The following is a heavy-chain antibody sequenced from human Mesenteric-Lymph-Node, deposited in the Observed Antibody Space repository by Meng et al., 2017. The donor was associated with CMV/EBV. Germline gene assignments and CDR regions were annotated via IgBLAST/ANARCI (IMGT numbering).Heavy chain of an antibody. CDR2: INPNSGVS. CDR3: ARDNVNPEGFDP. CDR1: GYTFTDFY. D-gene: IGHD2/OR15-2a*01. V-gene: IGHV1-2*06. Sequence: QVQLVQSRAEVGKPGASVMDSCKAPGYTFTDFYIHWVRQAPGQGLEWMGRINPNSGVSNSAQNFQGRVTMTRDTSISTAYMELGRLTSDDAAVYYCARDNVNPEGFDPWGQGTLVTVSS. J-gene: IGHJ5*02.